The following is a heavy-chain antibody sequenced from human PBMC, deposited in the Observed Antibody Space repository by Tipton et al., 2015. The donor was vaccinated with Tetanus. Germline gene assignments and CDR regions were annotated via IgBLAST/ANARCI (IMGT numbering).Heavy chain of an antibody. V-gene: IGHV4-59*01. CDR1: GAPISSYY. CDR2: IYNSGNT. Sequence: GLVKPSETLSLSCTVSGAPISSYYWSWIRQPPGNGLEWIGYIYNSGNTNYNPSLKSRVTISVDTSKNQLSLKLNSVTAADTAVYYCARGRDGYNYPFDYWGQGTLVIVSS. D-gene: IGHD5-24*01. J-gene: IGHJ4*02. CDR3: ARGRDGYNYPFDY.